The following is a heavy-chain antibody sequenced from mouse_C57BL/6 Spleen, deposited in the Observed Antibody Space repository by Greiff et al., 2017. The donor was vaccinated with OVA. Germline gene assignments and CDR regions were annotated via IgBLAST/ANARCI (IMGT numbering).Heavy chain of an antibody. V-gene: IGHV5-17*01. CDR1: GFTFSDYG. J-gene: IGHJ4*01. Sequence: EVQLQESGGGLVKPGGSLKLSCAASGFTFSDYGMHWVRQAPEKGLEWVAYISSGSSTIYYADTVKGRFTISRDNAKNTLFLQMTSLRSEDTAMYYCARNSAYYYGSSSHAMDYWGQGTSVTVSS. CDR3: ARNSAYYYGSSSHAMDY. CDR2: ISSGSSTI. D-gene: IGHD1-1*01.